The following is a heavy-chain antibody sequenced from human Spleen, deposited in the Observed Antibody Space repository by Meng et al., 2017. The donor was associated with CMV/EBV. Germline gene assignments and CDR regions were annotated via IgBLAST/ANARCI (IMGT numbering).Heavy chain of an antibody. V-gene: IGHV3-66*02. J-gene: IGHJ4*02. Sequence: GGSLRLSCVVSGVTVSSNYMSWVRQVPGMGLEWVSVIYSGGGTYYIDSVKGRFTISRDNSKNSLNLQMTSLRGEDTAVYYCARDEYCTSTSCPLYYFDYWGQGMLVTVSS. CDR3: ARDEYCTSTSCPLYYFDY. CDR1: GVTVSSNY. CDR2: IYSGGGT. D-gene: IGHD2-2*01.